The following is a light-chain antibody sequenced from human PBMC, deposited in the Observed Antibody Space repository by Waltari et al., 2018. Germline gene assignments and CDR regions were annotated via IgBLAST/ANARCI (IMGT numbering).Light chain of an antibody. J-gene: IGKJ1*01. Sequence: DVQMTQYPSTLSASVGDRVTITCRASQSISNSLAWYQQKPGKAPKLLIYKASSLESGVPSRFSGSGSGTEFTLTISSLQPDDFATYYCQQYNNYRTFGQGTKVEIK. V-gene: IGKV1-5*03. CDR1: QSISNS. CDR3: QQYNNYRT. CDR2: KAS.